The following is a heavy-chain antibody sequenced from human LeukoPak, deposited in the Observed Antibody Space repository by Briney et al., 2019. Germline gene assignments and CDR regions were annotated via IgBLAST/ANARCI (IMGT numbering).Heavy chain of an antibody. CDR3: ARLKTSDWYFDL. CDR2: INSDGITT. D-gene: IGHD3-10*01. CDR1: GFTFSSYW. Sequence: GGSLRLSCAASGFTFSSYWMHWVRQAPGKGLGWVSLINSDGITTTYADSVKGRFTISRDNAKNTLYLQMNSLRAEDTAVYYCARLKTSDWYFDLWGRGTLVTVSS. V-gene: IGHV3-74*01. J-gene: IGHJ2*01.